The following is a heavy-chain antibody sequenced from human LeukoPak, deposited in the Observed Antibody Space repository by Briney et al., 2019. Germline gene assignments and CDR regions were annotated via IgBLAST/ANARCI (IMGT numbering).Heavy chain of an antibody. CDR2: MNPNSGNT. V-gene: IGHV1-8*01. D-gene: IGHD3-22*01. CDR1: GYTFTSYD. CDR3: ARMYYYDSSGLDY. J-gene: IGHJ4*02. Sequence: ASVKASCKASGYTFTSYDINWVRQATGQGLEWMGWMNPNSGNTGYAQKFQGRVTMTRNTSISTAYMELSRLRSEDTAVYYCARMYYYDSSGLDYWGQGTLVTVSS.